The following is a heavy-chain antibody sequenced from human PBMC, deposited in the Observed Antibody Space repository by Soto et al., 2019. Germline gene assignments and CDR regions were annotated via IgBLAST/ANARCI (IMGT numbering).Heavy chain of an antibody. V-gene: IGHV3-30-3*01. J-gene: IGHJ6*02. CDR1: GFTFSRYA. Sequence: GGSLRLSCAASGFTFSRYAMHWVRQAPGKGLEWVAIVSYDETNKYYADSVQGRFTISRDNSQNTLYLQMNSLSTDDTAVYYCAGDAARLYYYYAMDVWGQGTTVTVSS. CDR3: AGDAARLYYYYAMDV. D-gene: IGHD6-6*01. CDR2: VSYDETNK.